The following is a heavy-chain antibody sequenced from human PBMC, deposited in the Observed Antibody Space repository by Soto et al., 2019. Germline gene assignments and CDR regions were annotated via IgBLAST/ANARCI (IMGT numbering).Heavy chain of an antibody. Sequence: PGGSLRLSCADSGFTFSSYAMSWVRQAPGKGLEWVSTINGGDDNTYYTDSVKGRFTISRDNSKNTVYLQMNSLRVEDTALYYCVKVRYNSGGSGDWFDPWGQGTLVTVSS. J-gene: IGHJ5*02. V-gene: IGHV3-23*01. CDR1: GFTFSSYA. D-gene: IGHD6-19*01. CDR3: VKVRYNSGGSGDWFDP. CDR2: INGGDDNT.